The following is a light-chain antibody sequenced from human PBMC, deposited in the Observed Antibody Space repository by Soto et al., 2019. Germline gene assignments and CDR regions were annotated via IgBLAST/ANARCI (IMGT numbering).Light chain of an antibody. CDR3: QQYYSTPLT. Sequence: IVLTHSPATLSFSPGEIATLSFRASQSVSSSYLAWYQQKPCQAPRLLIYGASSRATGIPDRFSGSGSGTDFTLTISSLQAEDVAVYYCQQYYSTPLTFGGGTKVDIK. CDR1: QSVSSSY. J-gene: IGKJ4*01. CDR2: GAS. V-gene: IGKV3D-7*01.